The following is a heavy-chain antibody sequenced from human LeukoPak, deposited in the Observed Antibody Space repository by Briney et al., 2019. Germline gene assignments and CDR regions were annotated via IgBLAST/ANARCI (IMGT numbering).Heavy chain of an antibody. CDR1: GFTFSSYS. CDR2: ISSSSSYI. CDR3: ARVAAAGSFDY. Sequence: GGSLRLPCAACGFTFSSYSMNWVRQAPGKGLEWVSSISSSSSYIYYADSVKGRFTIFRDNAKNLLYLQMNSLRAEDTAVYYCARVAAAGSFDYWGQGTLVTVSS. V-gene: IGHV3-21*01. J-gene: IGHJ4*02. D-gene: IGHD6-13*01.